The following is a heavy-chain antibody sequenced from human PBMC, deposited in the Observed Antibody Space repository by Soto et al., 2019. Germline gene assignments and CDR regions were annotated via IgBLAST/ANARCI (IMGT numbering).Heavy chain of an antibody. D-gene: IGHD2-15*01. Sequence: QVQLVESGGGVVQPGRSLRLSCAASGFTFSSYGMHWVRQAPGKGLEWVAVISYDGSNKYYADSVKGRFTISRDNSKNTLYLQMNSLRAEDTAVYHCEYIPQYGGTPPDGMDVWGQGTTVTVSS. J-gene: IGHJ6*02. V-gene: IGHV3-30*03. CDR2: ISYDGSNK. CDR3: EYIPQYGGTPPDGMDV. CDR1: GFTFSSYG.